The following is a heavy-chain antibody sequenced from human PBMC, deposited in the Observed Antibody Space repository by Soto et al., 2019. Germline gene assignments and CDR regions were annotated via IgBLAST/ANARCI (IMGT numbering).Heavy chain of an antibody. V-gene: IGHV3-74*01. CDR1: GFTFSNAW. J-gene: IGHJ4*02. CDR3: ARVPTGKYGVWNY. Sequence: GGSLRLSCAASGFTFSNAWIHWVRQAPGKGLVWVSRINPGGSITAYADSVKGRFTISRDNAKNTLYLQMNSLRGDDTAVYYCARVPTGKYGVWNYWGQGTLVTVSS. CDR2: INPGGSIT. D-gene: IGHD2-8*01.